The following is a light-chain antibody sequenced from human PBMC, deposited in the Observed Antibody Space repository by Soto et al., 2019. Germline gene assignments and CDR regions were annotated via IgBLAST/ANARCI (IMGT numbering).Light chain of an antibody. CDR2: AAS. J-gene: IGKJ3*01. CDR1: QGISSS. V-gene: IGKV1-9*01. CDR3: QHLHNYLFT. Sequence: DIQLTQSPSFLSASVGDRVTITCRASQGISSSLAWYQQGPGKAPKLLIYAASTMQRGVPSRFSGSGSGTEFTLTISSLQPEDFATYYCQHLHNYLFTFGLGTRVDIK.